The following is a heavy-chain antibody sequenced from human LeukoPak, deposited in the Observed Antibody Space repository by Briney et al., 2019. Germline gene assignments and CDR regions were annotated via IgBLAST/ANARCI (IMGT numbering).Heavy chain of an antibody. CDR1: GFTFSDYY. J-gene: IGHJ5*02. CDR2: ISSSGSTI. CDR3: ARDRGGYYYDSSGYEEGIWFDP. V-gene: IGHV3-11*04. D-gene: IGHD3-22*01. Sequence: GGPLRLSCAASGFTFSDYYMSWIRQAPGKGLEWVSYISSSGSTIYYADSVKGRFTISRDNAKNSLYLQMNSLRAEDTAVYYCARDRGGYYYDSSGYEEGIWFDPWGQGTLVTVSS.